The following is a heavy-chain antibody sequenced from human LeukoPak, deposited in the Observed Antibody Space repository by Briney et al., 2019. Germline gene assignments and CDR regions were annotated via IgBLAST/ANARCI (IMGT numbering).Heavy chain of an antibody. CDR3: AREDYDFWSVYYYYGMDV. Sequence: GGSLRLSCAASGFTFSSYAMHWVRRAPGKGLEWVAVISYDGSNKYYADSVKGRFTISRDNSKNTLYLQMNSLRAEDTAVYYCAREDYDFWSVYYYYGMDVWGQGTTVTVSS. J-gene: IGHJ6*02. CDR1: GFTFSSYA. V-gene: IGHV3-30-3*01. D-gene: IGHD3-3*01. CDR2: ISYDGSNK.